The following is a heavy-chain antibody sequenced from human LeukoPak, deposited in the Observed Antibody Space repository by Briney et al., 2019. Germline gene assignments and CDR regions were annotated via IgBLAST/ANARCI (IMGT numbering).Heavy chain of an antibody. J-gene: IGHJ3*02. CDR3: ARDRRESSKPNDAFDI. D-gene: IGHD4-11*01. Sequence: SETLSLTCSVSGGYISSYYWSWIRQPTGKGLEWIGYIYYTGSTNYNPSLESRVTISIDTSKKQLSLKLRSVTAADTAVYYCARDRRESSKPNDAFDIWGQGTMVTVSS. CDR2: IYYTGST. CDR1: GGYISSYY. V-gene: IGHV4-59*01.